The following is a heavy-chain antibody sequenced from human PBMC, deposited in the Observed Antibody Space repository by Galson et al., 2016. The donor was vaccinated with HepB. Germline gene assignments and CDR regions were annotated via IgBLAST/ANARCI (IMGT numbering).Heavy chain of an antibody. D-gene: IGHD1-26*01. CDR1: GFTVSSNY. CDR3: ARGYGSYHDY. J-gene: IGHJ4*02. Sequence: LSLSCAASGFTVSSNYMSWVRQAPGKGLEWVSVIYSGGSTYYADSVKGRFIISRDNSKNTVYLQMNSLRAEDTAVYYCARGYGSYHDYWGQGIQITVSS. V-gene: IGHV3-66*01. CDR2: IYSGGST.